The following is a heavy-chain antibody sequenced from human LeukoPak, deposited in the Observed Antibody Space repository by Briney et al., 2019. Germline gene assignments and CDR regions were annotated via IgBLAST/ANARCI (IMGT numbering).Heavy chain of an antibody. J-gene: IGHJ5*02. CDR1: GITYRNYA. D-gene: IGHD1-26*01. CDR2: ITGGGEYT. CDR3: ARELVGAMET. V-gene: IGHV3-23*01. Sequence: GGSLRLSCEASGITYRNYAMNWVRQAPGKGLEWVSAITGGGEYTYYADSVKGRFTISRDNSKNTLYLQMNSLRAEDTAVYYCARELVGAMETWGQGTLVIVSS.